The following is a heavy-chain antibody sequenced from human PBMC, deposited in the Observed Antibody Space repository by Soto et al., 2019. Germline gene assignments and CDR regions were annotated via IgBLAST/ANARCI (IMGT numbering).Heavy chain of an antibody. D-gene: IGHD3-10*01. CDR2: ITSRGSSE. CDR1: GFTFSSFT. Sequence: GGSLRLSCAASGFTFSSFTMNWVRQAPGKGLEWVSSITSRGSSEYYADSVKGRFTISRDNAKNSLYLQINSLRAEDTAVYYCARDLYEGSGPGYWGRGTLVTVSS. V-gene: IGHV3-21*01. J-gene: IGHJ4*02. CDR3: ARDLYEGSGPGY.